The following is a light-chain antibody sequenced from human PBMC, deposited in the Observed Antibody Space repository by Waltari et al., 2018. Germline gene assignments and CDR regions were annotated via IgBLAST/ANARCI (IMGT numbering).Light chain of an antibody. CDR3: AAWDDSLRAVV. Sequence: QSVLTQPPSASGTPGQRVTISCSGSNSNVRVNPVTCYQQLPGAAPEVLIYRNEQRPSGVPDRISGSKSGTSASLAISGLQSEDEAHYYCAAWDDSLRAVVFGGGTKVTVL. CDR1: NSNVRVNP. J-gene: IGLJ2*01. V-gene: IGLV1-44*01. CDR2: RNE.